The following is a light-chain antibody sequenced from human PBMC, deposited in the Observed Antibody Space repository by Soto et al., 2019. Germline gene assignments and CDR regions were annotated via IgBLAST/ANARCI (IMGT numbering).Light chain of an antibody. CDR3: SSFRSGTTL. CDR1: SNDIGGFAF. J-gene: IGLJ1*01. CDR2: EVS. Sequence: QSALTQPASVSGSPGQSITISCSGTSNDIGGFAFVSWYQQRPGKAPQLLIYEVSNRPSGVSDRFSASKSGNTASLTISGLQTEDEADYYCSSFRSGTTLFGTGTKLTVL. V-gene: IGLV2-14*01.